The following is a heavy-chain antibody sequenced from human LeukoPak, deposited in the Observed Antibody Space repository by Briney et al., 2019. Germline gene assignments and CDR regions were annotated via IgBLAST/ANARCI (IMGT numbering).Heavy chain of an antibody. CDR1: GFTFRSNA. J-gene: IGHJ5*02. CDR2: ISGSGGST. CDR3: AKDRSGYGWFDP. Sequence: GGSLRLSCAASGFTFRSNAMSWVRQAPGKGLEWVSAISGSGGSTYYADSVKGRFTISRDNSKNTLYLQMNSLRAEDTAVYCCAKDRSGYGWFDPWGQGTLVTVSS. D-gene: IGHD3-3*01. V-gene: IGHV3-23*01.